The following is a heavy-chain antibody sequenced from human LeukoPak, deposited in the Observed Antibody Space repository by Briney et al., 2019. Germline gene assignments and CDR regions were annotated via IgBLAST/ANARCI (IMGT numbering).Heavy chain of an antibody. CDR3: AGDAYYYGSGSYPPGDY. CDR1: GFTFSDYY. D-gene: IGHD3-10*01. Sequence: GGSLRLSCAASGFTFSDYYMSWIRQAPGKGLEWVSYISSSGSTIYYADSVKGRFTISRDNAKNSLYLQMNSLRAEDTAVYYCAGDAYYYGSGSYPPGDYWGQGTLVTVSS. CDR2: ISSSGSTI. V-gene: IGHV3-11*01. J-gene: IGHJ4*02.